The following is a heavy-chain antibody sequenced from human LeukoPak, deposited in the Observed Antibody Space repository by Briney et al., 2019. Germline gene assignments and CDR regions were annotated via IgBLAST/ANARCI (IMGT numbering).Heavy chain of an antibody. V-gene: IGHV4-59*08. CDR1: GGSISSYY. CDR3: ARVSTWDVIPAALRVGYAFDI. Sequence: SETLSLTCTVSGGSISSYYWSWIRQPPGKGLEWIGYIYYSGSTNYNPSLKSRVTISVDTSKNQFSLKLSSVTAADTAVYYCARVSTWDVIPAALRVGYAFDIWGQGTMVTVSS. J-gene: IGHJ3*02. CDR2: IYYSGST. D-gene: IGHD2-2*01.